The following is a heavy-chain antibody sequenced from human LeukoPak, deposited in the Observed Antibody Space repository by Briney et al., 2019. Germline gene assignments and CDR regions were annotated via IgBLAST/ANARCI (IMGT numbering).Heavy chain of an antibody. Sequence: ASVKVSCKASGYTFTGYYMHWVRQAPGQGLEWMGWINPNSGGTNYEQKFQGRVTMTRDTSISTAYMELSRLRSDDTAVYYCARDRWDIVVVPADPWGQGTLVTVSS. CDR1: GYTFTGYY. CDR3: ARDRWDIVVVPADP. J-gene: IGHJ5*02. D-gene: IGHD2-2*01. CDR2: INPNSGGT. V-gene: IGHV1-2*02.